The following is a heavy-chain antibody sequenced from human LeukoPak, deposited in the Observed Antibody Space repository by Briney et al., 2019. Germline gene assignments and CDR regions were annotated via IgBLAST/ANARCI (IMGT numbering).Heavy chain of an antibody. CDR2: IYYSGNT. D-gene: IGHD3/OR15-3a*01. V-gene: IGHV4-39*01. CDR3: ARQTGSGLFILP. CDR1: GDSISSSNSY. Sequence: SETLSLTCTVSGDSISSSNSYWGWIRQPPGKGLEWIGSIYYSGNTYYNASLKSRVSISVDTSKNQFSLSLTSVTAADTAVYYCARQTGSGLFILPGGQGTLVAVSS. J-gene: IGHJ4*02.